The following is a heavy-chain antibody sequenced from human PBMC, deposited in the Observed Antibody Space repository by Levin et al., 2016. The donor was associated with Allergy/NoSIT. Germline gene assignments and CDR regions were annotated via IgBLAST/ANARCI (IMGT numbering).Heavy chain of an antibody. Sequence: SETLSLTCAVYGSFSGYYWTWIRQPPGKGLEWIGEINRSGNTYYNPSLKSRATISVDMSKNQISLKLSSLTAADTAVYYCARPPQGSWDRKDYWGQGTLVIVSS. CDR2: INRSGNT. D-gene: IGHD6-13*01. CDR1: GSFSGYY. V-gene: IGHV4-34*01. J-gene: IGHJ4*02. CDR3: ARPPQGSWDRKDY.